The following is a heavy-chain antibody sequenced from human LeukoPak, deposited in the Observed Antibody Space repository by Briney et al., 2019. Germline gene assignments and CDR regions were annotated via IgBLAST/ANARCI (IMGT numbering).Heavy chain of an antibody. V-gene: IGHV1-18*01. CDR3: ARSYYGGNSGDY. CDR2: ISAYNGNT. CDR1: GYTFTSYG. Sequence: DSVKVSCKASGYTFTSYGISWVRQAPGQGLEWMGWISAYNGNTNYAQKLQGRVTMTTDTSTSTAYMELRSLRSDDTAVYYCARSYYGGNSGDYWGQGTLVTVSS. J-gene: IGHJ4*02. D-gene: IGHD4-23*01.